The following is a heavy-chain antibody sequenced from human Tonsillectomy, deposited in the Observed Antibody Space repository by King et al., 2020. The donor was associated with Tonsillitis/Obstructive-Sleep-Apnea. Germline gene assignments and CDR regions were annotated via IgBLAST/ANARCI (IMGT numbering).Heavy chain of an antibody. D-gene: IGHD3-3*01. J-gene: IGHJ4*02. Sequence: VQLVESGGGLVKPGGSLRLSCAASGFTFSNAWMNWVRQAPGKGLEWVGRIKSKTDGGTTDYAAPVKGRFTISRDDSKKTLYLQMNSLKTEDTAVYYCTTEDDFWSGYYSFWGQGTLVTVSS. CDR1: GFTFSNAW. V-gene: IGHV3-15*07. CDR2: IKSKTDGGTT. CDR3: TTEDDFWSGYYSF.